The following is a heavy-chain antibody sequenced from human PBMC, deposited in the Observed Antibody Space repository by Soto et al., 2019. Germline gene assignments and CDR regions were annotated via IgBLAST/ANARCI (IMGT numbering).Heavy chain of an antibody. CDR2: ISYDGSNK. V-gene: IGHV3-30*18. CDR3: AKDSAWFDP. Sequence: QVQLVESGGGVVQPGRSLRLSCAASGFTFSSYGMHWVRQAPGKGLEWVAVISYDGSNKYYADYVKGRFTISRDNSKNTVYLQMNSLRAEDTAVYYCAKDSAWFDPWGQGTLVTVSS. D-gene: IGHD1-26*01. J-gene: IGHJ5*02. CDR1: GFTFSSYG.